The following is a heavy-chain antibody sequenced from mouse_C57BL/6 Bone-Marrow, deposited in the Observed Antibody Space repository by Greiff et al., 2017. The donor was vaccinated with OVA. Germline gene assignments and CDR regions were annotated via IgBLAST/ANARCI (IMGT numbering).Heavy chain of an antibody. CDR3: ARRGRGLDY. V-gene: IGHV1-82*01. J-gene: IGHJ2*01. Sequence: VKLMESGPELVKPGASVKISCKASGYAFSSSWMNWVKQRPGKGLEWIGRIYPGDGDTNYNGKFKGKATLTADKSSSTAYMQLSSLTSEDSAVYFCARRGRGLDYWGQGTTLTVSS. CDR1: GYAFSSSW. D-gene: IGHD3-3*01. CDR2: IYPGDGDT.